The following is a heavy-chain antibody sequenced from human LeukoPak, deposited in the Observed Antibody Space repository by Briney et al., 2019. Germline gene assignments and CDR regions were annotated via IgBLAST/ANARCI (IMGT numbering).Heavy chain of an antibody. V-gene: IGHV3-23*01. CDR1: GVTLSNYA. CDR3: AKDVYYDSSGHNFYYYYYGMDV. CDR2: ISSSGSGGST. D-gene: IGHD3-22*01. J-gene: IGHJ6*02. Sequence: GGSLRLSCVASGVTLSNYAMSWARQAPGKGLEWVSGISSSGSGGSTYYADSVKGRFTISRDNSKNTLYLQMNSLRAEDTAVYYCAKDVYYDSSGHNFYYYYYGMDVWGQGTTVTVSS.